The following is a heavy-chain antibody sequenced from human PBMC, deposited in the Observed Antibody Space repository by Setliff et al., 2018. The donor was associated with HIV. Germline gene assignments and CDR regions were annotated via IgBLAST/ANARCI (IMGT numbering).Heavy chain of an antibody. J-gene: IGHJ4*02. D-gene: IGHD2-21*01. CDR3: ARGGLMGSSVLFFDF. V-gene: IGHV4-61*09. CDR2: VYSRGNT. Sequence: SSETLSLTCDVSGDSFTTTSHSWAWLRQPAGRGLEWIGHVYSRGNTDYNPSLASRVSILMSTSEIQFSLTLNSVTAADTAKYYCARGGLMGSSVLFFDFWGQGILVTVS. CDR1: GDSFTTTSHS.